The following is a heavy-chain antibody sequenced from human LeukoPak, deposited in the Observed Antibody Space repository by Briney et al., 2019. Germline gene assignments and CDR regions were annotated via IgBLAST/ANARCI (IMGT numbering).Heavy chain of an antibody. V-gene: IGHV3-21*01. Sequence: GGSLRLSCAASGFTFSTYSMNWVRQAPGKGLEWVSSISTSSTYIYYADSVKGRFTISRDNAKNSLYLQMNSLRAEDTAVYYCARHEPVITLSSYYYGLDVWGPGTTVTVSS. CDR3: ARHEPVITLSSYYYGLDV. CDR2: ISTSSTYI. D-gene: IGHD1-14*01. J-gene: IGHJ6*02. CDR1: GFTFSTYS.